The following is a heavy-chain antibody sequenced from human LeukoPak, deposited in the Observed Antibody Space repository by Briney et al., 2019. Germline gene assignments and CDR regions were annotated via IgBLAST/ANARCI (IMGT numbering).Heavy chain of an antibody. D-gene: IGHD6-13*01. CDR3: GRAAAGTFGMDV. Sequence: GGSLRVSCAASGFTFSSYWMNWVRQAPGKGLEWVANIKEDGSEKNYVDSVKGRFTISRDNAKNSLYLQMNSLRAEDTAVYFCGRAAAGTFGMDVWGKGTTVTVSS. CDR2: IKEDGSEK. CDR1: GFTFSSYW. V-gene: IGHV3-7*03. J-gene: IGHJ6*04.